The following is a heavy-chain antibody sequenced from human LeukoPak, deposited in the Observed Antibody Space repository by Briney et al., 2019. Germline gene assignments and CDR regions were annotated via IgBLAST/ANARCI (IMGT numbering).Heavy chain of an antibody. V-gene: IGHV4-31*03. CDR3: ARGGAARLHFQN. D-gene: IGHD6-6*01. CDR1: GGSISSGGYY. CDR2: IYYSGST. Sequence: SQTLSLTCTVSGGSISSGGYYWSWIRQHPGKGLEWIGYIYYSGSTYYNPSLKSRVTISVDTSKNQFSLNLNSVTAADTAVYYCARGGAARLHFQNWGQGTLVTVSS. J-gene: IGHJ1*01.